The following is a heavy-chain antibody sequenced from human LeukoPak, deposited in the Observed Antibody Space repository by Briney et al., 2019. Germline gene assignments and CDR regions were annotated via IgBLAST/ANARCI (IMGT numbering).Heavy chain of an antibody. CDR1: GNNFITYW. D-gene: IGHD6-19*01. CDR2: IYPGDSGT. Sequence: GESLKISCKVSGNNFITYWIAWVGQMPGKGLEWMGIIYPGDSGTIYSPSFQGQVSISADKSINAAFLQWSSLKASDTAMYYCVSSASKAWGQGTLVTVSS. CDR3: VSSASKA. V-gene: IGHV5-51*06. J-gene: IGHJ5*02.